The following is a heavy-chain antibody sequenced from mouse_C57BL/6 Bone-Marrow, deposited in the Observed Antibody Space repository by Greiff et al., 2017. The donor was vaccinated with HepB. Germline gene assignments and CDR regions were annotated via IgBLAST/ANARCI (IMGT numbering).Heavy chain of an antibody. CDR3: ARRGLRRSSYYYAMDY. V-gene: IGHV2-2*01. J-gene: IGHJ4*01. CDR2: IWSGGST. Sequence: QVQLKQSGPGLVQPSQSLSITCTVSGFSLTSYGVHWVRQSPGKGLEWLGVIWSGGSTDYNAAFISRLSISKDNSKSQVFFKMNSLQADDTAIYYCARRGLRRSSYYYAMDYWGQGTSVTVSS. CDR1: GFSLTSYG. D-gene: IGHD2-4*01.